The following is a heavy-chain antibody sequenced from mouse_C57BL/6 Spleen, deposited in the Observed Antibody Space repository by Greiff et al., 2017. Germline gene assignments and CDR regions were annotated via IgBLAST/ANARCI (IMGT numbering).Heavy chain of an antibody. V-gene: IGHV3-1*01. J-gene: IGHJ4*01. CDR1: GYSITSGYD. CDR3: ARDRGSYSMDY. CDR2: ISYSGST. D-gene: IGHD1-1*02. Sequence: ESGPGMVKPSQTLSLTCTVTGYSITSGYDWHWIRHFPGKKLEWMGYISYSGSTNYNPSLQSRSSITHDTSKNHFFLKVNAVTTSDTATYYFARDRGSYSMDYWGQGTSVTVSS.